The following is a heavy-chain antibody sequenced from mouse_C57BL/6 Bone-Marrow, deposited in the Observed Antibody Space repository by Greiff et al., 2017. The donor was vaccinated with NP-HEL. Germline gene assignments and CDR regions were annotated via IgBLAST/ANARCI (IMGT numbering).Heavy chain of an antibody. J-gene: IGHJ2*01. D-gene: IGHD3-3*01. V-gene: IGHV5-9-1*02. Sequence: EVQGVESGEGLVKPGGSLKLSCAASGFTFSSYAMSWVRQTPEKRLEWVAYISSGGDYIYYVDTVKGRFTISRYNARNTLYLQMSNQNAEDTAICYCTILGGLGGDYWGQGTTLTGSS. CDR2: ISSGGDYI. CDR3: TILGGLGGDY. CDR1: GFTFSSYA.